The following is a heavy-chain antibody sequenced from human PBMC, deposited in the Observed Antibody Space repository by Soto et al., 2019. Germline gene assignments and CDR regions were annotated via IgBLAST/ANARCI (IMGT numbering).Heavy chain of an antibody. V-gene: IGHV1-3*01. CDR1: GYTFTSYA. CDR2: INASNGNT. D-gene: IGHD3-10*01. CDR3: ARGSDSMVRGRMDV. Sequence: QVQLVQSGAEVKKPGASVKVSCKASGYTFTSYAMHWVRQAPGQRLEWMGWINASNGNTKYSQKFQGRVTITRDTSASTAYMELSSLRSEDTAVYYCARGSDSMVRGRMDVWGQGTTVTVSS. J-gene: IGHJ6*02.